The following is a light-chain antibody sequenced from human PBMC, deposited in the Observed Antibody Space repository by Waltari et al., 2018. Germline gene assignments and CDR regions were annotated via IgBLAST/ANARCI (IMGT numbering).Light chain of an antibody. V-gene: IGLV3-25*03. CDR3: QSADSSGTWV. Sequence: SYELTQPPSVSVSPGQTARITCSGDALPKQYAHWYQQKPGQAPVMVIYKDHERPSGIPGRFAGSRSGTTVTLTISGVQAEDEADYYCQSADSSGTWVFGGGTNLTVL. CDR2: KDH. CDR1: ALPKQY. J-gene: IGLJ3*02.